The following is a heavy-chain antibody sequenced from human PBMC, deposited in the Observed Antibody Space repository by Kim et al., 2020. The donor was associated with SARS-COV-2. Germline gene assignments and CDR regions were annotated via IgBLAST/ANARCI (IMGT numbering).Heavy chain of an antibody. V-gene: IGHV3-23*05. Sequence: GGSLRLSCATSGFSFTSYAMSWVRQAPGKGLEWVSFITISGTKTYYVDSVKGLFTISRDNSENTLDLQMNSLRAEDTAVYKCAKWEPAMNREGGVDIWC. CDR2: ITISGTKT. CDR3: AKWEPAMNREGGVDI. CDR1: GFSFTSYA. J-gene: IGHJ3*02. D-gene: IGHD1-26*01.